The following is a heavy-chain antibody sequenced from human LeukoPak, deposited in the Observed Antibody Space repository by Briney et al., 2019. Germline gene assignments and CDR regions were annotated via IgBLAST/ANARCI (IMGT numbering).Heavy chain of an antibody. CDR3: AKDIAHAEYYGSGSYIYYYGMDV. D-gene: IGHD3-10*01. Sequence: PGGSLRLSCAASGFTFDDYTMDWVRQAAGKGLEWVSLISWDGGSTYYADSVKGRFTISRDNSKNSLYLQMNSLRTEDTALYYCAKDIAHAEYYGSGSYIYYYGMDVWGQGTTVTVSS. J-gene: IGHJ6*02. V-gene: IGHV3-43*01. CDR2: ISWDGGST. CDR1: GFTFDDYT.